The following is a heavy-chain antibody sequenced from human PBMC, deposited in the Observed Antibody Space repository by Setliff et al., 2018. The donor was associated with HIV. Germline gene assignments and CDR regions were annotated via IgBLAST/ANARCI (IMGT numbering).Heavy chain of an antibody. J-gene: IGHJ5*02. V-gene: IGHV3-23*01. D-gene: IGHD3-10*01. CDR2: ISGSGGST. CDR3: AKDPRGSMVRGLINYFDP. Sequence: GSLRLPCAASGFTFSSYAMTWVRQAPGKGLEWVSAISGSGGSTYYADSVKGRFIITRDNSKNTLYLQMNSLRAQDTAIYYCAKDPRGSMVRGLINYFDPWGQGTLVTVSS. CDR1: GFTFSSYA.